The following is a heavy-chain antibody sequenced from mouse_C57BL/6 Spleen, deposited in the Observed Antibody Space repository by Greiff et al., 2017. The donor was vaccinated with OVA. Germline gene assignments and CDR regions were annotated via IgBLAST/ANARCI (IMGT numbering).Heavy chain of an antibody. CDR1: GYTFTSYW. V-gene: IGHV1-61*01. Sequence: QVQLQQPGAELVRPGSSVKLSCKASGYTFTSYWMEWVKQRPGQGLEWIGNIYPSDSETHYNQKFKDKATLTVDKSSSTAYMQLSSLTSEDSAVYYCAREGTTVDYAMDYWGQGTSVTVSS. CDR3: AREGTTVDYAMDY. D-gene: IGHD1-1*01. J-gene: IGHJ4*01. CDR2: IYPSDSET.